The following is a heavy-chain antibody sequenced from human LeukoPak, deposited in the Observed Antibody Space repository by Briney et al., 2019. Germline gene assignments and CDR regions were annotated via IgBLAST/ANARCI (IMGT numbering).Heavy chain of an antibody. CDR1: GGSISSYY. V-gene: IGHV4-59*08. J-gene: IGHJ4*02. CDR3: ARLSAAALDN. CDR2: IDNSGTT. D-gene: IGHD6-13*01. Sequence: SETLSLTCTVSGGSISSYYWSWIRQPPGMGLDWIGYIDNSGTTNYNPSLKSRVTISVGTSKNQFSLKLSSVTAVDTAVYYCARLSAAALDNWGQGTLVTVSS.